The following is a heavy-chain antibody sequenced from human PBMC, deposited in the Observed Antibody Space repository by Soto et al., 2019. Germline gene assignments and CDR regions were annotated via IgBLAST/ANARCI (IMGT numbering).Heavy chain of an antibody. CDR3: ARGREAALAYCGGDCYSRAFDI. CDR2: IIPIFGTA. Sequence: SVKVSCKASGGTFSSYAISWVRQAPGQGLEWMGGIIPIFGTANYAQKFQGRVTITADESTSTAYMELSSLRSEDTAVYYCARGREAALAYCGGDCYSRAFDIWGQGTMVTVSS. CDR1: GGTFSSYA. D-gene: IGHD2-21*02. V-gene: IGHV1-69*13. J-gene: IGHJ3*02.